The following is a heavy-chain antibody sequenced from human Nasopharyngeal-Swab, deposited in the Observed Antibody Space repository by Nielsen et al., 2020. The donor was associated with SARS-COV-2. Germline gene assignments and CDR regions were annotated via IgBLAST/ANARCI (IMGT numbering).Heavy chain of an antibody. D-gene: IGHD2-15*01. Sequence: SVKVSYKASGYTFTSYYMHWVRQAPGQGLEWMGIITPSGGSTSYAQKFQGRVTMTRDTSTSTAYMELRSLRSDDTAVYYCASFASDCSGGSCYLSSFYYWGQGTLVTVSS. CDR1: GYTFTSYY. CDR2: ITPSGGST. J-gene: IGHJ4*02. V-gene: IGHV1-46*01. CDR3: ASFASDCSGGSCYLSSFYY.